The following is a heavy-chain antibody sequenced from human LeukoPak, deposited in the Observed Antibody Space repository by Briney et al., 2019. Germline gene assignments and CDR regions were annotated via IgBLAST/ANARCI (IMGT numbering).Heavy chain of an antibody. Sequence: AGGSLRLSCAASGFTFSSYWMSWVRQAPGKGLEWVANIKQDGSEKYYVDSVKGRFTISRDNAKNSLYLQMNSLRAEDTAVYYCARGFSGWYYGYYYYYYMDVWGKGTTVTVSS. V-gene: IGHV3-7*01. CDR2: IKQDGSEK. CDR3: ARGFSGWYYGYYYYYYMDV. D-gene: IGHD6-19*01. CDR1: GFTFSSYW. J-gene: IGHJ6*03.